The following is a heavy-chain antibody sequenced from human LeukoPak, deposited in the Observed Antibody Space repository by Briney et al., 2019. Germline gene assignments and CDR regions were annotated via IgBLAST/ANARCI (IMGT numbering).Heavy chain of an antibody. CDR1: GFTFSDYY. J-gene: IGHJ4*02. V-gene: IGHV3-23*01. CDR3: AKEIDYYGSGTRY. CDR2: ISGSGGST. D-gene: IGHD3-10*01. Sequence: PGGSLRLSCAASGFTFSDYYMSWIRQAPGKGLEWVSAISGSGGSTYYADSVKGRFTISRDNSKNTLYLQMNSLRAEDTAVYYCAKEIDYYGSGTRYWGQGTLVTVSS.